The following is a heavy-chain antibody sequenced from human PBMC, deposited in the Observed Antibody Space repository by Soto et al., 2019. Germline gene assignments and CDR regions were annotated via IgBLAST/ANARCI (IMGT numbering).Heavy chain of an antibody. CDR3: ARHAQTYYDILTGYSYYYYGMDV. Sequence: PGESLKISCKGSGYSXTSDWIGWVRQMPGKGLEWMGIIYPGDSDTRYSPSFQGQVTISADKSISTAYLQWSSLKASDTAMYYCARHAQTYYDILTGYSYYYYGMDVWGQGTTVTVSS. J-gene: IGHJ6*02. CDR1: GYSXTSDW. V-gene: IGHV5-51*01. D-gene: IGHD3-9*01. CDR2: IYPGDSDT.